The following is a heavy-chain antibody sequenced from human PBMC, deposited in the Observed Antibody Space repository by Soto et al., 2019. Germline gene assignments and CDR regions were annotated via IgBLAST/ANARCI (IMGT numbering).Heavy chain of an antibody. CDR3: ASAVNYYDGSGSWS. Sequence: QVQLVESGGGVVQPGRSLRLSRAASGFTFSSYAMHWVRQAPGKGLEWVAVISYDGSNKYYADSVKGRFTISRDNSKNTLYLQMNSLRAEDTAVYDCASAVNYYDGSGSWSWGKGTLVTVSS. V-gene: IGHV3-30-3*01. D-gene: IGHD3-22*01. CDR2: ISYDGSNK. J-gene: IGHJ5*02. CDR1: GFTFSSYA.